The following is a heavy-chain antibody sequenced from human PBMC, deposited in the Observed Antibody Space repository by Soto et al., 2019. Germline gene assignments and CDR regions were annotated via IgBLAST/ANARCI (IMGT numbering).Heavy chain of an antibody. CDR3: ARAPHGLYNHMIGGNWFDP. D-gene: IGHD3-22*01. V-gene: IGHV3-23*01. CDR1: GFTFSSYA. CDR2: INPDGGTT. J-gene: IGHJ5*02. Sequence: GGSLRLSCAASGFTFSSYAMSWVRQAPGKGLEWVSSINPDGGTTYYADSVKGRFTISRDNSENTLYLQINGLRAEDTAVYYCARAPHGLYNHMIGGNWFDPWGQGTMVTVYS.